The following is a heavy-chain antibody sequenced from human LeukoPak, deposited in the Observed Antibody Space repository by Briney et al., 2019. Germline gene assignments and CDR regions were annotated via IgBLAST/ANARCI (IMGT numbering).Heavy chain of an antibody. D-gene: IGHD2-21*02. Sequence: PGRSLRLSCAASGFTFSSYGMHWVRQAPGKGLEWVAVISYDGSNKYYADSVKGRFTISRDNPKNTLYLQMNSLRAEDTAVYYCAKGPYCGGDCYFPDYWGQGTLVTVSS. J-gene: IGHJ4*02. V-gene: IGHV3-30*18. CDR3: AKGPYCGGDCYFPDY. CDR2: ISYDGSNK. CDR1: GFTFSSYG.